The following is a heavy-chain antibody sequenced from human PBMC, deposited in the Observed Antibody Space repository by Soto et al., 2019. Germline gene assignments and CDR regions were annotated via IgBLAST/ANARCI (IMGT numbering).Heavy chain of an antibody. V-gene: IGHV4-34*01. J-gene: IGHJ5*02. D-gene: IGHD2-2*01. CDR2: INHYGST. Sequence: QVQLQQWGAGLLKPSETLSLTCAVSAGSFSSYYWSWIRQPPGRGLEWIGQINHYGSTDYNPSLEHRVTLSVDPSKNHFSRRLSSVTAADTAMYDCATQCSSTSCYYTFDPWGQGTLVTVSS. CDR3: ATQCSSTSCYYTFDP. CDR1: AGSFSSYY.